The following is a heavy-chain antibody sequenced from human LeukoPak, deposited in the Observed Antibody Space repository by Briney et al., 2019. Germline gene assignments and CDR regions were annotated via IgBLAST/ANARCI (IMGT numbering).Heavy chain of an antibody. D-gene: IGHD2-2*01. CDR3: ARGPRLGYCSSTSCYLFDY. V-gene: IGHV4-39*07. J-gene: IGHJ4*02. CDR2: IYYSGST. Sequence: PSETLSLTCTVSGGSISSSSYYWGWIRQPPGKGLEWIGSIYYSGSTYYNPSLKSRVTISVDTSKNQFSLKLSSVTAADTAVYYCARGPRLGYCSSTSCYLFDYWGQGTLVTVSS. CDR1: GGSISSSSYY.